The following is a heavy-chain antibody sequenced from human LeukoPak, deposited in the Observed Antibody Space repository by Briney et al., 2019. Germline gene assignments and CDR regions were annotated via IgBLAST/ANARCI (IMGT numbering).Heavy chain of an antibody. CDR1: GFTFSSYA. CDR2: ISGSGGST. D-gene: IGHD3-10*01. Sequence: GGSLRLSCAASGFTFSSYAMSWVRQAPGKGLEWVSAISGSGGSTYYAASVKGRFTISRDNSKNTLYLQMNSLRAEDTAVYYCAKDPTITITPDYFDYWGQGTLVTVSS. CDR3: AKDPTITITPDYFDY. J-gene: IGHJ4*02. V-gene: IGHV3-23*01.